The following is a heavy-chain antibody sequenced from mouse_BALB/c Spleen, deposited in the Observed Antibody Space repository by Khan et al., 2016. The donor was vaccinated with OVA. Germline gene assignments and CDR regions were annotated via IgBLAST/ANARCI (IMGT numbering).Heavy chain of an antibody. CDR1: GFNIKDYY. J-gene: IGHJ3*01. CDR3: TYGNWAN. CDR2: IDPENGAT. Sequence: VQLQQPGAELVRSGASVKLSCTASGFNIKDYYMHWVKQRPEQGLEWIGWIDPENGATEYAPKFQGKATITADTSTNTAYLQLSSLTSEDTGVYYSTYGNWANWGQGTLVTVSA. V-gene: IGHV14-4*02. D-gene: IGHD2-1*01.